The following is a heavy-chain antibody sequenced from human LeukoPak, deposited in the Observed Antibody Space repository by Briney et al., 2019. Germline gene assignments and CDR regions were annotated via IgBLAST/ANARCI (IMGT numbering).Heavy chain of an antibody. Sequence: PGGSLRLSCAASGFTCSSYWMSWVRQAPGKELEWVANIKQDGSEKYYVDSVKGRFTISRDNAENSLYLQMNSLRAEDTAVYYCARSTEYSSSSDYFDYWGQGTLVTVSS. CDR1: GFTCSSYW. V-gene: IGHV3-7*01. J-gene: IGHJ4*02. CDR3: ARSTEYSSSSDYFDY. CDR2: IKQDGSEK. D-gene: IGHD6-13*01.